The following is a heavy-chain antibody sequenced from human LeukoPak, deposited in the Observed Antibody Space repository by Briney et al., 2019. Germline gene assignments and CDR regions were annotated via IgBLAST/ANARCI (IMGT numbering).Heavy chain of an antibody. D-gene: IGHD2-21*02. J-gene: IGHJ4*02. CDR1: GGSLSRYY. CDR2: IYYSGST. Sequence: SETLSLTCTVSGGSLSRYYWSWIRQPPGRGLEWIGYIYYSGSTNYNPSLKSRVTISLDTSRNQFSLKLSSVTAADTAVYYCARAVTGYHFDHWGQGTLVTVSS. V-gene: IGHV4-59*01. CDR3: ARAVTGYHFDH.